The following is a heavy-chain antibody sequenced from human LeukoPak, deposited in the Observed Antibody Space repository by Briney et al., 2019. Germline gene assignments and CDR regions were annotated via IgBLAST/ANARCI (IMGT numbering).Heavy chain of an antibody. J-gene: IGHJ4*02. CDR2: IYPGDSDT. CDR3: ARGRDSSGYYPRLFDY. CDR1: GYSFTSYW. Sequence: GESLKISCKGSGYSFTSYWIGWVRQMPGKGLEWMGIIYPGDSDTRYSPSFQGQVTISADKSISTAYLQWSSLKASDTAMYYCARGRDSSGYYPRLFDYWGQGTLVTVSS. D-gene: IGHD3-22*01. V-gene: IGHV5-51*01.